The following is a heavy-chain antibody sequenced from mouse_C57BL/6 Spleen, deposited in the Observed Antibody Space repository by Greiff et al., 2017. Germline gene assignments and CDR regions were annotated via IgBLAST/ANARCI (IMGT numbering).Heavy chain of an antibody. D-gene: IGHD1-1*01. Sequence: QVQLQQSGPELVKPGASVKISCKASGYAFSSSWMNWVKQRPGKGLEWIGRIYPGDGDTNYNGKFKGKATLTADKSSSTAYMQLSSLTSEDSAVYFCARFDTTDYYAMGYWGQGTSVTVSS. V-gene: IGHV1-82*01. CDR3: ARFDTTDYYAMGY. CDR1: GYAFSSSW. CDR2: IYPGDGDT. J-gene: IGHJ4*01.